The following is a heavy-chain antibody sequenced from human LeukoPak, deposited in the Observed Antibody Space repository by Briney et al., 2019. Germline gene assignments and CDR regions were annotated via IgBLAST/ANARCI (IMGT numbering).Heavy chain of an antibody. Sequence: PSETLSLTCTVSGGSISSSSYYWGWIRQPPGKGLEWIGSIYYSGSTYYNPSLKSRVTISVDTSKNQFSLKLSSVTAADTAVYYCARHPPSWIDSMDVWGQGTTVTVSS. D-gene: IGHD2-2*03. CDR3: ARHPPSWIDSMDV. CDR1: GGSISSSSYY. V-gene: IGHV4-39*01. J-gene: IGHJ6*02. CDR2: IYYSGST.